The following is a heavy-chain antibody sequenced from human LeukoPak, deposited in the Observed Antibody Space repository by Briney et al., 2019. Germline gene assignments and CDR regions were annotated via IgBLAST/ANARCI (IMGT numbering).Heavy chain of an antibody. Sequence: GGSLRLSCAASGFTFSSYSMNWVRQAPGKGLEWVSYISSSSSTIYYADSVKGRFTISRDNSKNTLYLQMNSLRAEDTAVYYCAKDLWFGAFGYWGQGTLVTVSS. V-gene: IGHV3-48*01. J-gene: IGHJ4*02. CDR1: GFTFSSYS. D-gene: IGHD3-10*01. CDR2: ISSSSSTI. CDR3: AKDLWFGAFGY.